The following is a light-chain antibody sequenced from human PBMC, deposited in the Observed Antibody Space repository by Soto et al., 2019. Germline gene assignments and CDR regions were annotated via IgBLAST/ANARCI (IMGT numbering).Light chain of an antibody. J-gene: IGKJ3*01. CDR3: QQYSSSPPLT. V-gene: IGKV3-20*01. Sequence: EIVLTQSPGTLSLSPGERATLSCRASQSITSTYLAWYQQKPGQAPRRLIYGASSRATGIPDRFSGSGSVTDFSLTISRLEPEDFAVYYWQQYSSSPPLTVGPGTKVDIK. CDR2: GAS. CDR1: QSITSTY.